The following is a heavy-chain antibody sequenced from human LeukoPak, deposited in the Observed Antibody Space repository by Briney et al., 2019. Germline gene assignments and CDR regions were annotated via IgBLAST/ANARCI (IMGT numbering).Heavy chain of an antibody. V-gene: IGHV3-11*04. CDR2: ISSGGSTI. CDR3: ARDGSVRYYSTTSCYGEGWFDS. J-gene: IGHJ5*01. CDR1: GFTFSNYY. D-gene: IGHD2-2*01. Sequence: GGSLRLSCAASGFTFSNYYMTWIRQAPGKGLEWLSYISSGGSTIYYADSVKGRFIISRDNAKNSLYLHMNILKPEDTAVYYCARDGSVRYYSTTSCYGEGWFDSWGQGNLVIVSS.